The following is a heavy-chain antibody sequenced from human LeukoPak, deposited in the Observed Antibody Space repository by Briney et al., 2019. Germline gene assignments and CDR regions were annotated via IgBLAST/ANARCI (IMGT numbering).Heavy chain of an antibody. Sequence: GGSLRLSCAASGFTFSSYAMSWIRQAPGKGLEWVAVIWYDGSNKYYADSVKGRFTISRDNSKNTLYLQMNSLRAEDTAVYYCAKGGLTAMAPKGAFDIWGQGTMVTVSS. V-gene: IGHV3-33*08. CDR3: AKGGLTAMAPKGAFDI. CDR1: GFTFSSYA. J-gene: IGHJ3*02. CDR2: IWYDGSNK. D-gene: IGHD5-18*01.